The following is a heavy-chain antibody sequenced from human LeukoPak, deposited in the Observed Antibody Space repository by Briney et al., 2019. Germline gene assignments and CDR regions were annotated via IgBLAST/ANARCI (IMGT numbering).Heavy chain of an antibody. V-gene: IGHV3-11*01. CDR1: GFTFSDYY. D-gene: IGHD1-26*01. J-gene: IGHJ6*03. Sequence: GGSLRLSCAASGFTFSDYYMSWIRQAPGKGLEWVSYISSSGSTIYYADSVKGRFTISRDNAKNSLYLQMNSLRAEDTAVYYCAKEGQWELLIYYYYYMDVWGKGTTVTISS. CDR3: AKEGQWELLIYYYYYMDV. CDR2: ISSSGSTI.